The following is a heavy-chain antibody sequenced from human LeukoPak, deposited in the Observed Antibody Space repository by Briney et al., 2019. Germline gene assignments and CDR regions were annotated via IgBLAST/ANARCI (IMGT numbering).Heavy chain of an antibody. CDR3: AKSRSGSANWALQIFDN. D-gene: IGHD1-1*01. CDR2: MRKDGSQI. J-gene: IGHJ4*02. CDR1: VYTSSIYE. Sequence: VGCPRHSCAATVYTSSIYEMYTVRAGPGEGVGWVGSMRKDGSQIYHADSVKGRFTISRDNSNNSLFVQMNSLRAEDTAVYFCAKSRSGSANWALQIFDNWGQGTLVTVSS. V-gene: IGHV3-30*02.